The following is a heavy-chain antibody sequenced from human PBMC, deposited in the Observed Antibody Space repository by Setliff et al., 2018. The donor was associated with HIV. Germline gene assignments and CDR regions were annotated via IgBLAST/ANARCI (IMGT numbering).Heavy chain of an antibody. CDR3: ARLGSGWSDSYYYAMDI. CDR1: GYTFTTYG. Sequence: ASVKVSCKASGYTFTTYGISWVRQAPGHGLEWMGWISPNFGHTNYAQNFLGRVTMTIDTSTSRAYMELRSLRSDDTAVYFCARLGSGWSDSYYYAMDIWGQGTTVTISS. J-gene: IGHJ6*02. V-gene: IGHV1-18*01. D-gene: IGHD6-19*01. CDR2: ISPNFGHT.